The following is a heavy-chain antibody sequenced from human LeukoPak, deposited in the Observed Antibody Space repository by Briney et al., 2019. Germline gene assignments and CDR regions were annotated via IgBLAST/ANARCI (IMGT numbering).Heavy chain of an antibody. CDR3: AREGYDYVWGSYRQLDY. CDR1: GGTFSSYA. J-gene: IGHJ4*02. CDR2: IIPIFGTA. V-gene: IGHV1-69*13. Sequence: SVKVSCKASGGTFSSYAISWVRQAPGQGLEWMGGIIPIFGTANYAQKFQGRVTITADESTSTAYMELSSLRSEDTAVYYCAREGYDYVWGSYRQLDYWGQGTLVTVSS. D-gene: IGHD3-16*02.